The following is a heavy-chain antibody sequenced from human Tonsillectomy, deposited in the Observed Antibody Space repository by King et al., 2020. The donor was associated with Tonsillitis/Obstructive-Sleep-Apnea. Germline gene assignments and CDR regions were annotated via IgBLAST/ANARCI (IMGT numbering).Heavy chain of an antibody. CDR1: GFTFSDFY. CDR3: ARDPTDYYASGNYYFDY. Sequence: QLVQSGGGLVKPGGSLRLSCAASGFTFSDFYMSWIRQAPGKGLEWVSYISSSSSYTSYADSVEGRFTISRDNAKNSLYLQMNSLRAEDTAVYYCARDPTDYYASGNYYFDYWGQGTLVTVSS. CDR2: ISSSSSYT. V-gene: IGHV3-11*05. D-gene: IGHD3-10*01. J-gene: IGHJ4*02.